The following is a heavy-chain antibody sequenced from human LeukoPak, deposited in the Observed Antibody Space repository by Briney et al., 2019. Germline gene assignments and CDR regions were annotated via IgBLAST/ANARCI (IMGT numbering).Heavy chain of an antibody. J-gene: IGHJ4*02. CDR3: AREYSSFEY. V-gene: IGHV4-59*01. D-gene: IGHD6-13*01. CDR1: ADSISPYY. Sequence: SETLSLTCTVSADSISPYYWHWIRQPPGKGLEWIGYINYSGTTDYNPFLKSRVTISVDTSKKQLFLRLRSMTAADTAVYYCAREYSSFEYWGQGTLVTVSS. CDR2: INYSGTT.